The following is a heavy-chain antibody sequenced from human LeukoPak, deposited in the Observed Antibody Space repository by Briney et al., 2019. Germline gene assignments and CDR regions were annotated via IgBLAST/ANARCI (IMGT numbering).Heavy chain of an antibody. CDR2: INPNSGGT. Sequence: ASVKVSCKASGYTFTGYYMHWVRQAPGQGLEWMGWINPNSGGTNYAQKFQGWVTMTRDTSISTAYMELSRLRSDDTAVYYCARTIAVAAAGPFDYWGQGTLVTVSS. V-gene: IGHV1-2*04. CDR1: GYTFTGYY. D-gene: IGHD6-19*01. J-gene: IGHJ4*02. CDR3: ARTIAVAAAGPFDY.